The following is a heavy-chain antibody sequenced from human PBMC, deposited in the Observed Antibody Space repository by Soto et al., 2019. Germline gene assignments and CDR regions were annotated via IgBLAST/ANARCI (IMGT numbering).Heavy chain of an antibody. J-gene: IGHJ4*02. V-gene: IGHV3-23*01. CDR2: ISGSGGST. Sequence: GGSLRLSCAAAGFTFSNYAMSWVRQAPGKGLEWVSVISGSGGSTYYADSVKGRFTISRDNSKNTVYLQMNSLRAEDTAIYYCAKDATPPNYYFDYWAQGTLVTVSS. CDR1: GFTFSNYA. D-gene: IGHD7-27*01. CDR3: AKDATPPNYYFDY.